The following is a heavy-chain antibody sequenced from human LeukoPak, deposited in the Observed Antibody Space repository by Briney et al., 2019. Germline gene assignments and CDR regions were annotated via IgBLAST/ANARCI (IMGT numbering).Heavy chain of an antibody. CDR1: GFTFSSYS. V-gene: IGHV3-21*01. Sequence: GGSLRLSCAASGFTFSSYSMNWVRQAPGKGLECVSSISSSSSYIYYADSVKGRFTITRDNAKNSLYLQMNSQRAEDTAVYYCARDTLGVVVPAAIFGDYYYYMDVWGKGTTVTVSS. CDR3: ARDTLGVVVPAAIFGDYYYYMDV. D-gene: IGHD2-2*01. J-gene: IGHJ6*03. CDR2: ISSSSSYI.